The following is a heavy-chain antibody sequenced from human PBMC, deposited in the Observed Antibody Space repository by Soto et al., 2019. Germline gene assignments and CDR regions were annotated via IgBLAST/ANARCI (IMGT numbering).Heavy chain of an antibody. CDR1: GGSISSYY. V-gene: IGHV4-59*01. J-gene: IGHJ3*02. D-gene: IGHD3-10*01. CDR2: IYYSGST. Sequence: QVQLQESGPGLVKPSETLSLSCTVSGGSISSYYWCWIRQPPGKGLEWIGYIYYSGSTNYNPSLKSRVTISVDTSKNQFSLKLSSVSAADTAVYYCARLWGGAFDIWGQGTMVTVSS. CDR3: ARLWGGAFDI.